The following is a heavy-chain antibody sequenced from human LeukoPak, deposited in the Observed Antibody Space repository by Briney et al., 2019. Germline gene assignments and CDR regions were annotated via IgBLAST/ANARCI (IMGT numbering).Heavy chain of an antibody. CDR3: ARRYYYDSSGYYFGLRPFDH. CDR1: GGSFSGYY. CDR2: INHSGST. J-gene: IGHJ4*02. Sequence: SETLSLTCAVYGGSFSGYYWSWIRQPPGKGLEWIGEINHSGSTNYNPSLKSRVTISVDTSKNQFSLKLSSVTAADTAVYYCARRYYYDSSGYYFGLRPFDHWGQGTLVTVSS. V-gene: IGHV4-34*01. D-gene: IGHD3-22*01.